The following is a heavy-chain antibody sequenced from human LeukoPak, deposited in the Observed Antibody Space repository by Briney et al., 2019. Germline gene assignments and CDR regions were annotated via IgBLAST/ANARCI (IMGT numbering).Heavy chain of an antibody. J-gene: IGHJ4*02. V-gene: IGHV4-39*01. CDR3: ARRVFGSGRQDY. D-gene: IGHD3-10*01. CDR1: GGSISSTNYF. Sequence: PSENLSLTCTVSGGSISSTNYFWAWIRQPPGKGLEWIGNTQYSGSTHYNPSLKSRVTISVDTSKSQFSLRLNSLTDADTAVYYCARRVFGSGRQDYWGQGTLVTVSS. CDR2: TQYSGST.